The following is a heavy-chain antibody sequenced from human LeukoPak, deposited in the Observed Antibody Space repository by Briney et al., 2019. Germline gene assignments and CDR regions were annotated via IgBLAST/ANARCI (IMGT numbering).Heavy chain of an antibody. CDR2: INPSSGGT. Sequence: GASVKVSCKASGYTFTGYYMHWVRQAPGQGLEWMGWINPSSGGTDYAQMFQGRVTMTRDTSRSAAYMEPNKLRADGTDGYVCERSIRNYGSGSYSNGPLCYWGQGTLVTVSS. CDR3: ERSIRNYGSGSYSNGPLCY. D-gene: IGHD3-10*01. CDR1: GYTFTGYY. J-gene: IGHJ4*02. V-gene: IGHV1-2*02.